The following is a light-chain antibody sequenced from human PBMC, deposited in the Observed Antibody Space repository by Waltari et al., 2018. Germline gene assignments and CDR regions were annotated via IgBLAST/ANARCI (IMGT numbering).Light chain of an antibody. CDR1: SSNIGSNY. Sequence: QSVLTQPPSASGTPGQRVTISCSGSSSNIGSNYVYWYQHLPRAAPKLPIHRNDPRPPGVPDRFTASNSGTSASLAISGLRSEDEADYYCTAWDNSLSGGVFGGGTKLTVL. J-gene: IGLJ3*02. CDR3: TAWDNSLSGGV. CDR2: RND. V-gene: IGLV1-47*01.